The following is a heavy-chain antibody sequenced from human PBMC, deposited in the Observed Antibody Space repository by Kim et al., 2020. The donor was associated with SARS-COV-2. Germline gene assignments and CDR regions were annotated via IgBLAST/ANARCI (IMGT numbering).Heavy chain of an antibody. CDR3: ARDEVLLWFGVGYYGMDV. J-gene: IGHJ6*02. CDR1: GFTFSSYS. D-gene: IGHD3-10*01. CDR2: ISSSSSTI. V-gene: IGHV3-48*04. Sequence: GGSLRLSCAASGFTFSSYSMNWVRQAPGKGLEWVSYISSSSSTIYYADSVKGRFTISRDNAKNSLYLQMNSLRAEDTAVYYCARDEVLLWFGVGYYGMDVWGQGTTVTVSS.